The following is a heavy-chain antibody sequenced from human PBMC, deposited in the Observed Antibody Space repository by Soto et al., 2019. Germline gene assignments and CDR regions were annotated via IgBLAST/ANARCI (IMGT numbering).Heavy chain of an antibody. J-gene: IGHJ5*02. D-gene: IGHD2-15*01. CDR1: GYTFTGYY. V-gene: IGHV1-2*02. CDR3: ARSPFLGYCSGGSCQNWFDP. CDR2: INPNSGGT. Sequence: QVQLVQSGAEVKKPGASVKVSCKASGYTFTGYYMHWVRQAPGQGLEWMGGINPNSGGTNYAQKFQGRVTMTRDTSISKAYMELSRLRSDDTAVYYCARSPFLGYCSGGSCQNWFDPCGQGTLVTVSS.